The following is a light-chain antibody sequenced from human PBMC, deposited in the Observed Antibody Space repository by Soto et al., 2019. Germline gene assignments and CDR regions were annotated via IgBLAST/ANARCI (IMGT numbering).Light chain of an antibody. CDR1: SSDLGVYNY. V-gene: IGLV2-14*01. J-gene: IGLJ2*01. CDR3: GTWDSSLSAGV. CDR2: EVT. Sequence: QSALTQPASVSGSPGQSITISCTGTSSDLGVYNYVSWYQQHPGKAPKLIIYEVTNRPSGVSNRFSGSKSGNTASLTISGLQAEDEADYYCGTWDSSLSAGVFGGGTKLTVL.